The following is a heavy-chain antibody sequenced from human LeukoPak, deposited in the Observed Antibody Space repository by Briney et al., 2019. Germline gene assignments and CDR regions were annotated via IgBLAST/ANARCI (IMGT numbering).Heavy chain of an antibody. D-gene: IGHD2-15*01. Sequence: SETLSLTCAVYGGSFSGYYWSWIRQPPGKGLEWIGEINHSGSTNYNPSLKRRVIISVDTSKNQFSLKLSSVTAADTAVYYCARGLPYSRGNWFDPWGQGTLVTVSS. CDR2: INHSGST. CDR1: GGSFSGYY. V-gene: IGHV4-34*01. CDR3: ARGLPYSRGNWFDP. J-gene: IGHJ5*02.